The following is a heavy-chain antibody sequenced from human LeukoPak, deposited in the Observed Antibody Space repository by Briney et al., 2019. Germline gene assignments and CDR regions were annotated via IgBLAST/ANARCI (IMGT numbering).Heavy chain of an antibody. J-gene: IGHJ4*02. CDR2: IKQDGSEK. CDR3: VSSGQLAYYFDY. CDR1: AFTFSSFW. D-gene: IGHD6-13*01. Sequence: GGSLRLSCAASAFTFSSFWMTWVPQAPGKGLEWVANIKQDGSEKYYVDSVKGRFTISRDNAKNSLYLQMNSLRAEDTAVYYCVSSGQLAYYFDYWGQGTLVTVSS. V-gene: IGHV3-7*02.